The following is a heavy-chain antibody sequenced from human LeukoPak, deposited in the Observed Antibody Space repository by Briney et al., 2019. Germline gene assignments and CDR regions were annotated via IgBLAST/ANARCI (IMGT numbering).Heavy chain of an antibody. CDR2: ISAYNGNT. D-gene: IGHD2-15*01. Sequence: ASVKVSCKASGYTFTSYGISWVRQAPGQGLEWMGWISAYNGNTNYAQKLQGRVTMTTDTSTSTAYMELRSLRSDDAAVYYCARGGRYCSGGSCYWFDPWGQGTLVTVSS. J-gene: IGHJ5*02. CDR3: ARGGRYCSGGSCYWFDP. V-gene: IGHV1-18*01. CDR1: GYTFTSYG.